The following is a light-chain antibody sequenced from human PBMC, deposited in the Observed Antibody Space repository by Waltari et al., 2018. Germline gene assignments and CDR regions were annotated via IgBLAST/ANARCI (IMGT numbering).Light chain of an antibody. CDR1: QSLTKRY. V-gene: IGKV3-20*01. CDR3: QQYGSSILYT. Sequence: VLTQSPGPLSLSPGERATLSCRSSQSLTKRYLAWYQQKPGQAPRRLIYGASSRAAGTPDRFSGSGSGTDYTLTISRLEPDDCAVYYCQQYGSSILYTFGQGTKLEIK. J-gene: IGKJ2*01. CDR2: GAS.